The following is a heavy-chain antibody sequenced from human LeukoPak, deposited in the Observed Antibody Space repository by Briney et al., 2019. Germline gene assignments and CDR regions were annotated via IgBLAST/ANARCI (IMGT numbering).Heavy chain of an antibody. CDR3: ATANVNYYDSSGSFRY. V-gene: IGHV3-21*01. D-gene: IGHD3-22*01. Sequence: PGGSLRLSCVASGFTFDDYAMHWVRQAPGKGLEWVSSISSSSSYIYYADSVKGRFTISRDNAKNSLYLQMNSLRAEDTAVYYCATANVNYYDSSGSFRYWGQGTLVTVSS. CDR2: ISSSSSYI. CDR1: GFTFDDYA. J-gene: IGHJ4*02.